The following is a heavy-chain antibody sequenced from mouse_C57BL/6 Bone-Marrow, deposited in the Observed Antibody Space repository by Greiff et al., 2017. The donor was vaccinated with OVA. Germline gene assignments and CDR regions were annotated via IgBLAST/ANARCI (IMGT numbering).Heavy chain of an antibody. CDR2: IFPGSGST. J-gene: IGHJ4*01. D-gene: IGHD1-1*01. Sequence: VQLQQSGPELVRPGASVKLSCKASGYTFTSHWMQWVSQRPGQGLEWIGEIFPGSGSTYYNEKFKGKGTLTVSTSSRPAYMQLSSLTTDDSAVYYCAREGSDYYGSSLYYAMDYWGQGTAVTVSS. CDR1: GYTFTSHW. V-gene: IGHV1-56*01. CDR3: AREGSDYYGSSLYYAMDY.